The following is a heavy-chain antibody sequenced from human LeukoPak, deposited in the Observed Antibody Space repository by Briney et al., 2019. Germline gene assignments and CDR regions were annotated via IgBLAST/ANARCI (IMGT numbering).Heavy chain of an antibody. D-gene: IGHD6-13*01. Sequence: PSETLSLTCTVSGGSISSYYWSWIRQPAGKGLEWIGRIYTSGSTNHNPSLKSRVTMSVDTSKNQFSLKLSSVTAADTAVYYCARAWYSSSWDYYYYYGMDVWGQGTTVTVSS. J-gene: IGHJ6*02. CDR2: IYTSGST. CDR3: ARAWYSSSWDYYYYYGMDV. CDR1: GGSISSYY. V-gene: IGHV4-4*07.